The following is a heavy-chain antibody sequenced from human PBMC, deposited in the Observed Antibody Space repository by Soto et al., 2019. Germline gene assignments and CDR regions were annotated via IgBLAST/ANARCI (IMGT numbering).Heavy chain of an antibody. CDR3: AKDVVVGATPGLGDYYYYYGM. D-gene: IGHD1-26*01. Sequence: GGSLRLSCAASGFTFSSYGMHWVRQAPGKGLEWVALISYDGSNKYYADSVKGRFTISRDNSKNTLYLQMNSLGAEDTAVYYCAKDVVVGATPGLGDYYYYYGM. V-gene: IGHV3-30*18. CDR1: GFTFSSYG. CDR2: ISYDGSNK. J-gene: IGHJ6*01.